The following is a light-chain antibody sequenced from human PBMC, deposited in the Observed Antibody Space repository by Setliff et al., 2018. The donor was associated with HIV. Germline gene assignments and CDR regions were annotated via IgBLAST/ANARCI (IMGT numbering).Light chain of an antibody. V-gene: IGLV3-21*04. CDR3: QVWDSSSDHPGYV. CDR1: NIGSKS. Sequence: SYELTQPPSVSVAPGKTARITCGGNNIGSKSVHWYQQKPGQAPVLVIYYDSDRPSGIPERFSGSNSGNTAALTISWVEAGDEADYYCQVWDSSSDHPGYVFGTGTKVTV. J-gene: IGLJ1*01. CDR2: YDS.